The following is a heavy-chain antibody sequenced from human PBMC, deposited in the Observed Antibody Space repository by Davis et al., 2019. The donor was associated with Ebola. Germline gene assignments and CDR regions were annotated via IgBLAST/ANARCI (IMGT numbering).Heavy chain of an antibody. J-gene: IGHJ6*02. D-gene: IGHD3-3*01. Sequence: GESLKISCAASGFTFSDYAMHWVRQAPGKGLEWVAFIRYDGTKKYYGDSVKGRFTISRDNSKNTLYVQMNSLRAEDTALYYCAKDFGLGYEGYYYGMDVWGQGTTVTVSS. CDR2: IRYDGTKK. CDR1: GFTFSDYA. V-gene: IGHV3-30*02. CDR3: AKDFGLGYEGYYYGMDV.